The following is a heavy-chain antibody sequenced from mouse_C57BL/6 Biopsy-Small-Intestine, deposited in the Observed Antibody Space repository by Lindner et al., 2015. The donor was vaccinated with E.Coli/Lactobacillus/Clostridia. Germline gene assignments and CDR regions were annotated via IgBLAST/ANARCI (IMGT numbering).Heavy chain of an antibody. CDR1: GYTFTGYW. D-gene: IGHD1-1*01. J-gene: IGHJ4*01. CDR2: ILPGSGST. Sequence: VQLQESGAELMKPGASVKLSCKATGYTFTGYWIEWVKQRPGHGLEWIGEILPGSGSTNYNEKFKGKATFTADTSSNTAYMQLSGLTTEDSAIYYCARRLYGSSYYAMDYWGQGTSVTVSS. CDR3: ARRLYGSSYYAMDY. V-gene: IGHV1-9*01.